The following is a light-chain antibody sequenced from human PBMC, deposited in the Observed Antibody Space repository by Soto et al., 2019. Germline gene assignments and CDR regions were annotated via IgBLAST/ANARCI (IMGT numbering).Light chain of an antibody. CDR3: QQYDNWWT. CDR1: QSVSSN. J-gene: IGKJ1*01. V-gene: IGKV3-15*01. Sequence: EIVMTQSQATLSVSPGERATLSCRASQSVSSNLAWYQKKPGQAPRLLIYGASTRATGIPARFSGSGSGTEFTLTISRLQSEDFAVYYCQQYDNWWTFGQGTSVEIK. CDR2: GAS.